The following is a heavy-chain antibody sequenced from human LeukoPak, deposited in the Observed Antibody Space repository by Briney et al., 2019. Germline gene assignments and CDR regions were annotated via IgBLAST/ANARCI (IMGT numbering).Heavy chain of an antibody. CDR3: AKGQRPDTGYDIDY. Sequence: GGSLRLSCTASGFTFSTHSINWVRQAPRTRLEWVSVIWGNGATTYYADSVKGRFTISRDNSMNTVYLQMNSLRAEDTAIYYCAKGQRPDTGYDIDYWGQGTLVTVSS. J-gene: IGHJ4*02. CDR2: IWGNGATT. CDR1: GFTFSTHS. V-gene: IGHV3-23*01. D-gene: IGHD5-12*01.